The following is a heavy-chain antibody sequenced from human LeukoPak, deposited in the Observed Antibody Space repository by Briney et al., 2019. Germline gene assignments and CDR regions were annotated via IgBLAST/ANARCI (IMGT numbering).Heavy chain of an antibody. CDR1: GYTFTGYY. Sequence: GASVTVSCKASGYTFTGYYMHWVRQAPGQGLEWMGWIDPNSGGTNYAQKFPGRVPMTRDTSISTAYMELSRLRSDDTAVYYCARGVIVVVVAESWFDPWGQGTLVTVSS. J-gene: IGHJ5*02. CDR2: IDPNSGGT. D-gene: IGHD2-15*01. V-gene: IGHV1-2*02. CDR3: ARGVIVVVVAESWFDP.